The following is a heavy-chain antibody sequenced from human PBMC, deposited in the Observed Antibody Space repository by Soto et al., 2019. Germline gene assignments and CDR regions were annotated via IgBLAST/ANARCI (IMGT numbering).Heavy chain of an antibody. CDR1: GYSITESS. J-gene: IGHJ6*02. V-gene: IGHV1-24*01. CDR2: FDPEDTER. D-gene: IGHD5-12*01. CDR3: ASYSAYDFVRFSSRDV. Sequence: ASVNLSCKVSGYSITESSIHWVRQAPGKGLEWMAGFDPEDTERSYAQKFQGRLTMTEDTSTDTAYMELSSLRSEDTAVYYCASYSAYDFVRFSSRDVWGQGNRVIVS.